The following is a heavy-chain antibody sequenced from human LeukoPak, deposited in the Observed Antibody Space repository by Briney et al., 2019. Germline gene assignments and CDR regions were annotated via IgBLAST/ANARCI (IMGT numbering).Heavy chain of an antibody. Sequence: GASVKVSCKASGGTFSSYAISWVRQAPGQGPEWMGGIIPIFGTANYAQKFQGRVTITADESTSTAYMELSSLRSEDTAVYYCARGPWDQQWLIPVWGQGTLVTVSS. CDR2: IIPIFGTA. D-gene: IGHD6-19*01. CDR1: GGTFSSYA. CDR3: ARGPWDQQWLIPV. V-gene: IGHV1-69*13. J-gene: IGHJ4*02.